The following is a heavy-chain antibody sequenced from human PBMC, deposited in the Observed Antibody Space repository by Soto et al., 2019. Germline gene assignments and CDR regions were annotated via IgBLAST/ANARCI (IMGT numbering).Heavy chain of an antibody. V-gene: IGHV3-30*18. Sequence: QVQLVESGGGVVQPGRSLRLSCAASGFTFSTYGMHWVRQAPGKGLEWVAVISYDGSNKYYADSVKGRFTISRDNSKNTRYLQMSSLRAADTAVYYCAKGFSYSVIDYWGQGTLVTVSS. D-gene: IGHD5-18*01. J-gene: IGHJ4*02. CDR2: ISYDGSNK. CDR3: AKGFSYSVIDY. CDR1: GFTFSTYG.